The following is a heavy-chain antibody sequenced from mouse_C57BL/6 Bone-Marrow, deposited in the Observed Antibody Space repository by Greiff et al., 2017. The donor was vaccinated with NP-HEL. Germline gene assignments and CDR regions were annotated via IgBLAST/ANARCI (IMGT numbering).Heavy chain of an antibody. CDR1: GYTFTSYW. J-gene: IGHJ4*01. Sequence: VQLQQPGAELVRPGPSVKLSCKASGYTFTSYWLHWVKQRPGQGLEWIGVIDPSDSYTNYNQKFKGKATLTVDTSSSTAYMQLSSLTSEDSAVYYCARRKGLRGYAMDDWGQGTSVTVSS. CDR3: ARRKGLRGYAMDD. V-gene: IGHV1-59*01. D-gene: IGHD3-3*01. CDR2: IDPSDSYT.